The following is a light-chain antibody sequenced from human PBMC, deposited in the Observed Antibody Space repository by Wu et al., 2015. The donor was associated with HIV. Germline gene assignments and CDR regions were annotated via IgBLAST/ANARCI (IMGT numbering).Light chain of an antibody. CDR1: QSVNSN. J-gene: IGKJ4*01. CDR2: GAS. CDR3: QQYNYWPPLT. V-gene: IGKV3-15*01. Sequence: VLTQSPGTLSLSPGGRATLSCRASQSVNSNLAWYQQKPGQAPRLLIYGASNRATGTPARFTGSGSGTEFTLTISSLLPEDSAVYYCQQYNYWPPLTFGGGTKVEIE.